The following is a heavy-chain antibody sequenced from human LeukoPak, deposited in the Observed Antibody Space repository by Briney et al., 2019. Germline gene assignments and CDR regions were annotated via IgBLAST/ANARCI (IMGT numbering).Heavy chain of an antibody. J-gene: IGHJ6*03. CDR1: GGSISSYY. CDR3: ARSGADRGYYYYMDV. Sequence: PSETLSPTCTVSGGSISSYYWSWIRQPPGKGLEWIGYIYYSGSTNYNPSLKSRVTISVDTSKNQFSLKLSSVTAADTAVYYCARSGADRGYYYYMDVWGKGTTVTVSS. D-gene: IGHD1-14*01. V-gene: IGHV4-59*01. CDR2: IYYSGST.